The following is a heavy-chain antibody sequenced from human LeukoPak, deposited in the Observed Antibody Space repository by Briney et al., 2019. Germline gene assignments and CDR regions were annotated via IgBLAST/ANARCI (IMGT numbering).Heavy chain of an antibody. CDR1: GYHFATYW. CDR2: IYPGDSDT. D-gene: IGHD3-10*01. Sequence: GESLKISCEGSGYHFATYWIAWVRQMPGKGLEWMGIIYPGDSDTRYSPSFQGQVTISADKSISTAYLQWSSLKASDTAMYYCARIALNYYGSGSYRGPFDYWGQGTLVTVSS. CDR3: ARIALNYYGSGSYRGPFDY. V-gene: IGHV5-51*01. J-gene: IGHJ4*02.